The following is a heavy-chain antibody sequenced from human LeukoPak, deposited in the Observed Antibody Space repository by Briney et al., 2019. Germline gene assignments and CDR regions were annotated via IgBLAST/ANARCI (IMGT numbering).Heavy chain of an antibody. Sequence: GGSLRLSCAASGFTFSSYGIHWVRQAPGKGLEWVAVISYDVGYKYYADSVKGRFTISRDNSKNTVYLQMNSLRAEDTAVYYCAKGYYYDSSGYSDWGQGTLVTVSS. CDR2: ISYDVGYK. CDR3: AKGYYYDSSGYSD. D-gene: IGHD3-22*01. J-gene: IGHJ4*02. CDR1: GFTFSSYG. V-gene: IGHV3-30*18.